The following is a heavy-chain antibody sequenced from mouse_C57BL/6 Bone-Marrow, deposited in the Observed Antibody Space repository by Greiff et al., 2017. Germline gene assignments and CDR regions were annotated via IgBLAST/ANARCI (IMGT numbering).Heavy chain of an antibody. Sequence: EVQLQQSGPELVQPGASVKISCKASGYTFTDYYMNWVQQSHGKSLEWIGDLNPNHGGTSYNQTVKGKATLTVDESSSTVYMELRSLTSEDSAVYYCARRGGEDYFDVWGQGTTLTVSS. J-gene: IGHJ2*01. CDR1: GYTFTDYY. CDR3: ARRGGEDYFDV. V-gene: IGHV1-26*01. CDR2: LNPNHGGT.